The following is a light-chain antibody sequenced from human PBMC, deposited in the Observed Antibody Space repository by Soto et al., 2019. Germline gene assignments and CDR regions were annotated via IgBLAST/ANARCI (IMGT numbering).Light chain of an antibody. CDR1: QSVSSSY. CDR2: GAS. V-gene: IGKV3-20*01. Sequence: EIVLTQSPGTLSLSPGERATLSCRASQSVSSSYLAWYQQKPGQAPRLLIYGASSRATGIPDRFSGSGSGTDFTLTISRLEPEDFAAYYCQQHSKWPITFGQGTRLEIK. CDR3: QQHSKWPIT. J-gene: IGKJ5*01.